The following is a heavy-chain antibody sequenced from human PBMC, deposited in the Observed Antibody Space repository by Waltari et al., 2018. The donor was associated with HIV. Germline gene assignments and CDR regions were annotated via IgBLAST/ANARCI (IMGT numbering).Heavy chain of an antibody. V-gene: IGHV1-2*02. CDR3: ARAGDGYNSLAFDI. D-gene: IGHD5-12*01. CDR1: GYTFTGYY. J-gene: IGHJ3*02. Sequence: QVQLVQSGAEVKKPGASVKVSCKASGYTFTGYYMHWVRQAPGQGLEWIGLINPNSGCTNYAQKFQGSVTMTRDTSISTAYMELSRLRSDDTAVYYCARAGDGYNSLAFDIWGQGTMVTVSS. CDR2: INPNSGCT.